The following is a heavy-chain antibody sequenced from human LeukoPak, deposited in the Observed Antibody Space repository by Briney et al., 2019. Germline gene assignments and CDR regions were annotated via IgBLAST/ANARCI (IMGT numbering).Heavy chain of an antibody. D-gene: IGHD5-18*01. J-gene: IGHJ4*02. CDR2: ISGSGGST. CDR1: GFTFSIYA. Sequence: GGSLRLSCAATGFTFSIYAMSWVRQAPGKGLEWVSAISGSGGSTYYADSVKGRFTISRDNSKNTLYLQMNSLRAEDTAVYYCWGYSYGYVPDYWGQGTLVTVSS. V-gene: IGHV3-23*01. CDR3: WGYSYGYVPDY.